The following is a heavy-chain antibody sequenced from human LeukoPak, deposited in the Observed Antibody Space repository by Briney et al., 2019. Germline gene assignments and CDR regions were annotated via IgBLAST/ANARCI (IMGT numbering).Heavy chain of an antibody. V-gene: IGHV3-21*01. CDR1: GFTFSSYS. CDR3: AKGLTNGVPE. J-gene: IGHJ4*02. D-gene: IGHD2-8*01. CDR2: ISSSSSYI. Sequence: GGSLRLSCAASGFTFSSYSMNWVRQAPGKGLEWVSSISSSSSYIYYADSVKGRFTISRDNAKNSLHLQMNSLRAEDTAVYYCAKGLTNGVPERGQGTLVTVSS.